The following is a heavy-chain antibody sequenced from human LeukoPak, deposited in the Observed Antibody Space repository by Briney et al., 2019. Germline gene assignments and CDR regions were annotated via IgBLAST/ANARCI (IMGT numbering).Heavy chain of an antibody. D-gene: IGHD2-2*01. J-gene: IGHJ4*02. V-gene: IGHV4-39*01. Sequence: PGGSLRLSCVVSGFPFSDYWMAWVRQAPGKGLEWIGSIYYSGSTYYNPSLKSRVTISVDTSKNQFSLKLSSVTAADTAVYYCARLVYCSSTSCYPGGFDYWGQGTLVTVSS. CDR2: IYYSGST. CDR1: GFPFSDYW. CDR3: ARLVYCSSTSCYPGGFDY.